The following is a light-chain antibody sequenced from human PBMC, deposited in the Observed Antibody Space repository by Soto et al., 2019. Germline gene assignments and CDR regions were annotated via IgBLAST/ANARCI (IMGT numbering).Light chain of an antibody. CDR2: FDS. J-gene: IGKJ2*01. V-gene: IGKV2-28*01. CDR1: QSLLHSEGYNY. CDR3: MQALQTPYT. Sequence: DIVMTQSPLSLPVNPGEPASISCRSSQSLLHSEGYNYLNWYVQRPGQSPQLLIYFDSNRASGVPGMFSGSGSGTDFTLEISRVEAEDVGVYYCMQALQTPYTFGQGTKLEIK.